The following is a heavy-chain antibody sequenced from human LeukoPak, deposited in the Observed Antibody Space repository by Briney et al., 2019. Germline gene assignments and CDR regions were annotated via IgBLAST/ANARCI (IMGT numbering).Heavy chain of an antibody. Sequence: GGSLRLSRAASGFTFSSYSMNWVRQAPGKGLEWVSSISSSSSYIYYADSVKGRFTISRDSAKNSLYLQMNSLRAEDTAVYYCARQDSSSWYYLYGMDVWGQGTTVTVSS. D-gene: IGHD6-13*01. CDR1: GFTFSSYS. CDR3: ARQDSSSWYYLYGMDV. CDR2: ISSSSSYI. J-gene: IGHJ6*02. V-gene: IGHV3-21*01.